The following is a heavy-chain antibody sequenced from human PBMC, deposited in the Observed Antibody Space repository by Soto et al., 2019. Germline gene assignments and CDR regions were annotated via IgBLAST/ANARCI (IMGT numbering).Heavy chain of an antibody. Sequence: PGGSLRLSCAASGFTFSSYAMHWVRQAPGKGLEWVAAISGSGSSTYYADSVKGRFTISRDNSKNTLYLQMNSLRAEDTAVYYCAKDQGILYPVYWGQGTLVTVSS. V-gene: IGHV3-23*01. CDR2: ISGSGSST. J-gene: IGHJ4*02. D-gene: IGHD2-8*01. CDR3: AKDQGILYPVY. CDR1: GFTFSSYA.